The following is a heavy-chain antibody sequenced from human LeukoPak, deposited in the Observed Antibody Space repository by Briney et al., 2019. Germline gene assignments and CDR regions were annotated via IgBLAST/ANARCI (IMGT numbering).Heavy chain of an antibody. CDR1: GGSISSSSYY. V-gene: IGHV4-39*01. J-gene: IGHJ4*02. D-gene: IGHD6-19*01. CDR3: ARLGFEDSRGWYYFDY. CDR2: IYYSGST. Sequence: SETLSLTCTVSGGSISSSSYYWGWIRQPPGKGLEWIGSIYYSGSTYYNPSLKSRVTISVDTSKNQFSLKLSSVTAADTAVYYCARLGFEDSRGWYYFDYWGQGTLVTVSS.